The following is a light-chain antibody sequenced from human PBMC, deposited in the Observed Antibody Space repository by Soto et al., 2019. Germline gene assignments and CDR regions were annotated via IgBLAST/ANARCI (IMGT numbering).Light chain of an antibody. CDR1: QSISAW. J-gene: IGKJ1*01. CDR3: QQYENYWT. Sequence: DIQMTQYPSTLSATAGDRVTITCRASQSISAWLAWYQNKPGKAPKLLIYDASNLASGVPSRFSGSGSGTEFTLTISNLQPADFATYYCQQYENYWTFGQGTKVDIK. V-gene: IGKV1-5*01. CDR2: DAS.